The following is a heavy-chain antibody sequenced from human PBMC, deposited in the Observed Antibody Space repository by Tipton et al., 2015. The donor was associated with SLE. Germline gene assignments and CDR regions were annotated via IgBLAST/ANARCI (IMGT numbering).Heavy chain of an antibody. V-gene: IGHV4-4*02. CDR3: ASPGGGSGNFDAFDI. J-gene: IGHJ3*02. D-gene: IGHD3-10*01. CDR2: IERTGNT. Sequence: TLSLTCTVSGGSISSGYWWSWVRQSPGKGLEWIGEIERTGNTYYNPSLESRATISADTSNNEFSLRLTSVTAADTAVYYCASPGGGSGNFDAFDIWGQGTMVAVSS. CDR1: GGSISSGYW.